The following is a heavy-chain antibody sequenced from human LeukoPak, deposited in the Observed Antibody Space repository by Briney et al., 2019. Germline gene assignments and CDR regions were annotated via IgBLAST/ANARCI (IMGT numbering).Heavy chain of an antibody. J-gene: IGHJ5*02. CDR3: TTDLLGLCSSTGCYDNWLDP. CDR2: IKCKTDCGTI. CDR1: GFILSNAW. V-gene: IGHV3-15*01. D-gene: IGHD2-2*01. Sequence: GSLRPSCAASGFILSNAWMTLVRQAPGKGLEWVGRIKCKTDCGTIDYAAPVKGRLTISRDDSKDTLYLQMNSLKTEDTALYYCTTDLLGLCSSTGCYDNWLDPWGQGTLVTVSS.